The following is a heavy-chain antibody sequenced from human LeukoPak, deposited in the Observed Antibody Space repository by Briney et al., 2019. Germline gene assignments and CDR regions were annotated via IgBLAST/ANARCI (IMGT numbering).Heavy chain of an antibody. V-gene: IGHV3-30-3*01. CDR1: GFTFSSYA. D-gene: IGHD6-13*01. Sequence: PGRSLRLSCAASGFTFSSYAMHWVRQAPGKGLEWVAVISYDGSNKYYADSVKGRFTISRDNSKNTLYLQMNSLRAEDTAVYYCARDHALGLYNYYGMDVWGQGTTVTVSS. CDR3: ARDHALGLYNYYGMDV. J-gene: IGHJ6*02. CDR2: ISYDGSNK.